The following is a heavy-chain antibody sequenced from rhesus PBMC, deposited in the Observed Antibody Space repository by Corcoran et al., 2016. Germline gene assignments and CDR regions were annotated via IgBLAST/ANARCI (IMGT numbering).Heavy chain of an antibody. Sequence: QVQLQESGPGLVKPSETLSLACAVSGGSISDSYYWSWIRQPPGKGLEWIGYIYGSGGNPYYNPSLKSRVTISTDTSKNQFSLKLSSVTAADTAVYYCARGSPFSPWGQGVLVTVSS. D-gene: IGHD1-44*02. CDR1: GGSISDSYY. CDR2: IYGSGGNP. V-gene: IGHV4-106*01. CDR3: ARGSPFSP. J-gene: IGHJ4*01.